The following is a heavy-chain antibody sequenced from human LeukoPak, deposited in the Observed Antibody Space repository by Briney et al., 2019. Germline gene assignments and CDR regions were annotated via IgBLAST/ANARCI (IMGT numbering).Heavy chain of an antibody. J-gene: IGHJ4*02. CDR3: ATDFYDSSGYIPAVY. CDR1: GFTFNTYS. V-gene: IGHV3-48*01. CDR2: ISSRGNSL. Sequence: GGSLRLSCVASGFTFNTYSMNWVRQAPGKGLEWVSSISSRGNSLKYADSLEGRFTISRDNDKNSLYLQMNSLRAEDTAVYYCATDFYDSSGYIPAVYWGQGALVTVSS. D-gene: IGHD3-22*01.